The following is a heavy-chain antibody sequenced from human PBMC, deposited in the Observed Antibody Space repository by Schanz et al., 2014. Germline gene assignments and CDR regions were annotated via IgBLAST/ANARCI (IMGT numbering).Heavy chain of an antibody. CDR1: GFTFHEYA. V-gene: IGHV3-9*01. Sequence: EVQLVESGGGLVQPGRSLSLACDASGFTFHEYAMQWVRQAPWKGLEWVSGISWNSRSIGYAASVEGRFTISRDNAKGSLYLQMNSLRPEDTALYYCAKDVTTIVVISEGFDVWGQGTAVTVSS. D-gene: IGHD3-22*01. CDR3: AKDVTTIVVISEGFDV. J-gene: IGHJ3*01. CDR2: ISWNSRSI.